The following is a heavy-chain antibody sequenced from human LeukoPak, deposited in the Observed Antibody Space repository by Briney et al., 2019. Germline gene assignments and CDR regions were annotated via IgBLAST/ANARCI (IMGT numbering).Heavy chain of an antibody. Sequence: GGSLRLSCAASGFTFSSYGMHWVRQAPGKGLVWVSGLNSDGSITGYVDSVKGRFTISRDNAKNTLYLQMNSLRAEDTAVYYCAKFTRTLVRGALVNWGQGTLVTVSS. CDR1: GFTFSSYG. J-gene: IGHJ4*02. CDR3: AKFTRTLVRGALVN. D-gene: IGHD3-10*01. V-gene: IGHV3-74*01. CDR2: LNSDGSIT.